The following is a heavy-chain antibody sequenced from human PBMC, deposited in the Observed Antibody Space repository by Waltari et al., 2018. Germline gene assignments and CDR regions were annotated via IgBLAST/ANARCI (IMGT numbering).Heavy chain of an antibody. D-gene: IGHD6-19*01. Sequence: QVQLVQSGAEVKKPGSSVKVSCKASGGTFSSYAISWVRQAPGQGLEWMGGSIPIFGTANDAQKFQGRVTITADESTSTAYMELSSLRSEDTAVYYCARFRRALSSGWYGYFDYWGQGTLVTVSS. CDR1: GGTFSSYA. CDR3: ARFRRALSSGWYGYFDY. J-gene: IGHJ4*02. CDR2: SIPIFGTA. V-gene: IGHV1-69*12.